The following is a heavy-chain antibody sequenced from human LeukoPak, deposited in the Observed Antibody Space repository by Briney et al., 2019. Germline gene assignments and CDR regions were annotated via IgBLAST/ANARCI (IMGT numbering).Heavy chain of an antibody. CDR1: GFTFSSYG. D-gene: IGHD2-15*01. Sequence: SGGSLRLSCAASGFTFSSYGMHWVRQAPGKGLEWVAVIWYDGSHKYYADSVKGRFTISRDNSKNTLYLQMNSLRAEDTAIYYCAKSGGYCSGGTCYANFWGQGTLLTVSS. V-gene: IGHV3-30*02. CDR3: AKSGGYCSGGTCYANF. J-gene: IGHJ4*02. CDR2: IWYDGSHK.